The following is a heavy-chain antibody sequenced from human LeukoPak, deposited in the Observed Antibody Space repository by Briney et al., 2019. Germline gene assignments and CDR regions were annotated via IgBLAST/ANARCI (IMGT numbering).Heavy chain of an antibody. D-gene: IGHD1-1*01. CDR3: ARSVELWALFDY. CDR1: GYSFTNYW. J-gene: IGHJ4*02. CDR2: IYPADFDT. V-gene: IGHV5-51*01. Sequence: GESLKISCKGSGYSFTNYWIGWVRQMPGIGLELMGIIYPADFDTRYSPSFQGQVTISADKSISTAYMQWSSLKALDTAMYYCARSVELWALFDYWGQGTLVTVSS.